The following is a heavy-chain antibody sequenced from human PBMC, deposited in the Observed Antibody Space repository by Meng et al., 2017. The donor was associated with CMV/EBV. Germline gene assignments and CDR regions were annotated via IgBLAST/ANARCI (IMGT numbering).Heavy chain of an antibody. CDR3: AKDEEGSGSYRPLFYYYYGMDV. D-gene: IGHD3-10*01. Sequence: GESLKISCAASGFTFSSYGMHWVRQAPRKGLEWVAFIRYDGSNKYYADSVKGRFTISRDNSKNTLYLQMNSLRAEDTAVYYCAKDEEGSGSYRPLFYYYYGMDVWGQGTTVTVSS. CDR1: GFTFSSYG. J-gene: IGHJ6*02. CDR2: IRYDGSNK. V-gene: IGHV3-30*02.